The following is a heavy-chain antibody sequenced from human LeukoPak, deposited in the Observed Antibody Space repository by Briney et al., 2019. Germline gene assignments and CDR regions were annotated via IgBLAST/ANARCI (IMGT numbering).Heavy chain of an antibody. V-gene: IGHV3-74*01. CDR1: GFTFRSYW. J-gene: IGHJ6*02. CDR2: INSDGSST. D-gene: IGHD3-3*01. Sequence: GSLRLSCAASGFTFRSYWMHWVRQAPGKGLVWVSRINSDGSSTSYADSVKGRFTISRDNAKNTLYLQMNSLRAEDTAVYYCARGITIFGVVTLYYYYGMDVWGQGTTVTVSS. CDR3: ARGITIFGVVTLYYYYGMDV.